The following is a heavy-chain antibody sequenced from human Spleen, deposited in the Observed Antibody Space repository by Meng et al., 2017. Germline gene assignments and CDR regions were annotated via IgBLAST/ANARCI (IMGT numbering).Heavy chain of an antibody. CDR1: CGSTTSTSYY. CDR3: ARRVHDGSGHHYFDY. Sequence: QLQLQESGPGLVKPSETLSLTCTVSCGSTTSTSYYWDWIRQSPAKGLEWIGTIGYSGTIVHNPSLSSRVTMTLDTSKNQFSLKLSSVTAPDTAVYYCARRVHDGSGHHYFDYWGQGTLVTVSS. V-gene: IGHV4-39*01. CDR2: IGYSGTI. D-gene: IGHD3-22*01. J-gene: IGHJ4*02.